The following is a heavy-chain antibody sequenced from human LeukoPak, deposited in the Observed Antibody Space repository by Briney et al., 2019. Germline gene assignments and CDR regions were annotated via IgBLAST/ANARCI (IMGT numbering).Heavy chain of an antibody. Sequence: PSETLSLTCAVYGGSFSGYYWSWIRQPPGKGLEWIGEINHSGSTNYNPSLKSRVTISVDTSKNQFSLKLSSVTAADTAVYYCARQRTRFGEFGLDYWGQGTLVTVSS. CDR2: INHSGST. D-gene: IGHD3-10*01. CDR1: GGSFSGYY. J-gene: IGHJ4*02. V-gene: IGHV4-34*01. CDR3: ARQRTRFGEFGLDY.